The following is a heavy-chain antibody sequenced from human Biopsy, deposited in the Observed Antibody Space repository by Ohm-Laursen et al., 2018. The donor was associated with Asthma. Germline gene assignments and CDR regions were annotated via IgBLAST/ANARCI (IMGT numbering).Heavy chain of an antibody. CDR2: INSVFGTT. Sequence: SLVKGSCKSLGGTFNTYVIGWVRQAPGQGLEWMGGINSVFGTTTYPQKFQDRVTITADDSTSTVYMELSSLRSEDTAVYYCARKAGSCISRTCYSLDFWGQGTLVTVSS. CDR3: ARKAGSCISRTCYSLDF. CDR1: GGTFNTYV. J-gene: IGHJ4*02. D-gene: IGHD2-2*01. V-gene: IGHV1-69*01.